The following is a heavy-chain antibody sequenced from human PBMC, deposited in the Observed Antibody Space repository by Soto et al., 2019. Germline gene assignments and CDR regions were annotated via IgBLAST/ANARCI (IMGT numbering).Heavy chain of an antibody. CDR1: GFSLNTYGVG. Sequence: QITLKESGPTLVKPTQTLTLTCTVSGFSLNTYGVGVGWIRQPPGKALEWLALIYWDDDKRYSPSLKSRLTKTNDTSKIQVVLTMTNMDPVDTVTYYCARALGSWGAYYFDYWGQGTLVTVSS. CDR2: IYWDDDK. J-gene: IGHJ4*02. V-gene: IGHV2-5*02. CDR3: ARALGSWGAYYFDY. D-gene: IGHD3-16*01.